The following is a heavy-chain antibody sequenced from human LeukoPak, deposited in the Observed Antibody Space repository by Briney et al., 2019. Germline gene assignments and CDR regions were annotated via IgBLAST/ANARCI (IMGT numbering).Heavy chain of an antibody. CDR1: GGSISSGSYY. CDR3: ARVHVNSGYYFGDAFDI. CDR2: IYTSGST. D-gene: IGHD3-22*01. J-gene: IGHJ3*02. V-gene: IGHV4-61*02. Sequence: PSETLSLTCTVSGGSISSGSYYWSWIRQPAGKGLEWIGRIYTSGSTNYNPSLKSRVTISVDTSKNQFSLKLSSVTAADTAIYYCARVHVNSGYYFGDAFDIWGQGTMVTVSS.